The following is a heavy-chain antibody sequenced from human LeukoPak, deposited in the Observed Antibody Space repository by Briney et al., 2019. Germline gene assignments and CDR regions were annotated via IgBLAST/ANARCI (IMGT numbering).Heavy chain of an antibody. CDR2: IYSGGST. CDR3: ARDYPYSSGWYADY. J-gene: IGHJ4*02. Sequence: GTLSLTCAVSGGSISSSNWWSWVRQAPGKGLEWVSVIYSGGSTYYADSVKGRFTISRDNSRNTLYLQMNSLRAEDTAVYYCARDYPYSSGWYADYWGQGTLVTVSS. CDR1: GGSISSSNW. D-gene: IGHD6-19*01. V-gene: IGHV3-53*01.